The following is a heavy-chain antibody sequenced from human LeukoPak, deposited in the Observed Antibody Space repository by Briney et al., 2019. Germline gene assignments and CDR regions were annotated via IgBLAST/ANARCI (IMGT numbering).Heavy chain of an antibody. CDR3: ARDASGARIAGY. CDR1: GFTVSSNY. V-gene: IGHV3-66*02. CDR2: IYSGGST. D-gene: IGHD6-13*01. J-gene: IGHJ4*02. Sequence: PGGSLRLSCAASGFTVSSNYMSWVRQAPGKGLEWVSVIYSGGSTYYADSVKGRFTISRDNSKNTLYIQMNSLRAEDTAVYYCARDASGARIAGYWGQGTLVTVSS.